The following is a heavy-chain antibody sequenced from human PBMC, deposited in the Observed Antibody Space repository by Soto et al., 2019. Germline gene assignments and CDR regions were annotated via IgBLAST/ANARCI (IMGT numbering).Heavy chain of an antibody. Sequence: SFAACGLTFSRYAMHWVRQAPGKGLEWVAVISYDGSNKYYADSVKGRFTISRDNSKNTLYLQMNSLRAEDTAVYYCARDGGSSSSEYYYYGMDVWGQGTTVTVSS. J-gene: IGHJ6*02. CDR2: ISYDGSNK. V-gene: IGHV3-30-3*01. CDR3: ARDGGSSSSEYYYYGMDV. D-gene: IGHD6-6*01. CDR1: GLTFSRYA.